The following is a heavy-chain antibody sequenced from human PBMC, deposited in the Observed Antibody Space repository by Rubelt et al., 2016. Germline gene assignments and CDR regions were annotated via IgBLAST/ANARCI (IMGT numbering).Heavy chain of an antibody. CDR3: AKDGGGFGSSSGLYH. CDR2: ISYDGNNK. D-gene: IGHD6-6*01. J-gene: IGHJ5*02. V-gene: IGHV3-30*04. CDR1: GFTFNSFA. Sequence: QVQLVESGGGVVQPGRSLRLSCAASGFTFNSFATHWVRQAPGKGLEWVTVISYDGNNKYYADSVKGRFTISRDNSKNTLYLQMSSVRAEDTAVYYCAKDGGGFGSSSGLYHWGQGTLVTVSS.